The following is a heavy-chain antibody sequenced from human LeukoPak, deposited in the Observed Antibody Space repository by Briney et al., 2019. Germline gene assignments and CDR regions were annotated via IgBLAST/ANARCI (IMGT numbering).Heavy chain of an antibody. CDR1: GFTFSSYS. CDR2: ISSGSSTI. J-gene: IGHJ4*02. CDR3: ARAWDFDY. V-gene: IGHV3-48*01. Sequence: GGSLRLSCAASGFTFSSYSMNWVRQAPGKGLEWVSYISSGSSTIYYADSVRGRFTISRDNAKNSLYLQMNGLRAGDTAVYYCARAWDFDYWGQGTLVTVSS. D-gene: IGHD1-26*01.